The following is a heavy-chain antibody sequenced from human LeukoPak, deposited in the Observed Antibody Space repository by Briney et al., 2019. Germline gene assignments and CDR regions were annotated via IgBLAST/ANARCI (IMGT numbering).Heavy chain of an antibody. CDR1: GGSISRGGYS. D-gene: IGHD2-15*01. Sequence: SETLSLTCAVSGGSISRGGYSWNWIRQPPGKGPEWIGYIYHSGSTYYNPSLRSRVTISVDTSKNQFSLKLSSVTAADTAVYFCARRRVVVASTDGASGAFDIWGQGTMVTVSS. CDR2: IYHSGST. V-gene: IGHV4-30-2*05. CDR3: ARRRVVVASTDGASGAFDI. J-gene: IGHJ3*02.